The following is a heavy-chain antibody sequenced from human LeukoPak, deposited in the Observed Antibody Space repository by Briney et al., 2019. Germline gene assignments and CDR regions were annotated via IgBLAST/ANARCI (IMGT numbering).Heavy chain of an antibody. CDR3: ARDSVYYDILTGYQHIYYFNY. V-gene: IGHV4-61*01. CDR1: GGSVSSGSYY. D-gene: IGHD3-9*01. J-gene: IGHJ4*02. CDR2: IYYSGST. Sequence: SETLSLTCTVSGGSVSSGSYYWSWIRQPPGKGLEWIGYIYYSGSTNYNPSLKSRVTISVGTSKNQFSLKLSSVTAADTAVYYCARDSVYYDILTGYQHIYYFNYWGQRSLVTVSS.